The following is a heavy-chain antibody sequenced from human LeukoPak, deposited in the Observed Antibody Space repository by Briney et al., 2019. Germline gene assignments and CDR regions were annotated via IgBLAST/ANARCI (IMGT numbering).Heavy chain of an antibody. V-gene: IGHV4-59*01. D-gene: IGHD6-19*01. CDR3: ARAVSGSGRPGYYMDV. CDR1: GGSISSYY. CDR2: IYYSGST. J-gene: IGHJ6*03. Sequence: PSETLSLTCTVSGGSISSYYWSWIRQPPGKGLEWIGYIYYSGSTNYNPSLKSRVTISVDTSKNQFSLKLSSVTAADTAVYYCARAVSGSGRPGYYMDVWGKGTTVTVSS.